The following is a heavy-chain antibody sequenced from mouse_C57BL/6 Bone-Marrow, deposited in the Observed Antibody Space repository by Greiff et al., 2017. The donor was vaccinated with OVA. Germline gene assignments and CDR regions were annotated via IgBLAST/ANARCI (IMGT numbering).Heavy chain of an antibody. V-gene: IGHV1-50*01. CDR2: IDPSDSYT. Sequence: QVQLQQPGAELVKPGASVKLSCKASGYTFTSYWMQWVKQRPGQGLEWIGEIDPSDSYTNYNQKFKGKATLTVDTSSSTAYMQLSSLTSEDSAVYYCARLRLDYWGQGTTLTVSS. J-gene: IGHJ2*01. CDR3: ARLRLDY. D-gene: IGHD1-1*01. CDR1: GYTFTSYW.